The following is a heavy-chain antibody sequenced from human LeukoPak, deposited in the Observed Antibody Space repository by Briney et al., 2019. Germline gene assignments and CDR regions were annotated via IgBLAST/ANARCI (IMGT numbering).Heavy chain of an antibody. CDR1: GGSISSYY. J-gene: IGHJ4*02. CDR3: ARIENSFWSGSYYFDY. Sequence: SETLSLTCTVSGGSISSYYWSWIRQPPGKGLEWIGYIYYSGSTNYNPSLKSRVTISVDTSKNQFSLKLSSVSAADTAVYYCARIENSFWSGSYYFDYWGQGTLVTVSS. CDR2: IYYSGST. V-gene: IGHV4-59*08. D-gene: IGHD3-3*01.